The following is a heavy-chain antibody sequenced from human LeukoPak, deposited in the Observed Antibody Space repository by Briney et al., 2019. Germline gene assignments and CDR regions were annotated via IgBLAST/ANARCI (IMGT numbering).Heavy chain of an antibody. Sequence: GGSLRLSCTASGFTFSSYAMSWVRQAPGKGLEWVSGISGSGDNTYYADSVKGRFTISRDNSKNTLYVQVNSLGTEDTAAYYCAKGSYYDSSGSFYFDYWGQGTLVTVSS. J-gene: IGHJ4*02. CDR1: GFTFSSYA. V-gene: IGHV3-23*01. CDR2: ISGSGDNT. CDR3: AKGSYYDSSGSFYFDY. D-gene: IGHD3-22*01.